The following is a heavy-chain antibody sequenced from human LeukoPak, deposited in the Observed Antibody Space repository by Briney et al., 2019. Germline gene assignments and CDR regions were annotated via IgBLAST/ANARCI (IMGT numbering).Heavy chain of an antibody. D-gene: IGHD3-10*01. CDR3: AALGDSDSSDY. CDR1: GYTFTGYY. CDR2: INPNSGGT. V-gene: IGHV1-2*02. Sequence: ASVKVSCKASGYTFTGYYMHWVRQAPGQGLEWMGWINPNSGGTNYAQELQGRVTMTRDTSISTAYMELSRLRSDDTAVYYCAALGDSDSSDYWGQGTLVTVSS. J-gene: IGHJ4*02.